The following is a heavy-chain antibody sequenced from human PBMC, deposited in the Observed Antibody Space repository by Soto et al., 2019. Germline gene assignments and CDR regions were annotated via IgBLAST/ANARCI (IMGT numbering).Heavy chain of an antibody. CDR3: AKDTGADY. J-gene: IGHJ4*02. CDR2: ISYDGSDQ. CDR1: GFTFSSYG. V-gene: IGHV3-30*18. Sequence: QVQLVESGGGVVQPGRSLRLSCAASGFTFSSYGMYWVRQAPGKGLEWVARISYDGSDQFYGDSVKGRFTISRDNSKNILYVQMNSLRSEDTDVYYCAKDTGADYCGQGTVVTVS. D-gene: IGHD3-10*01.